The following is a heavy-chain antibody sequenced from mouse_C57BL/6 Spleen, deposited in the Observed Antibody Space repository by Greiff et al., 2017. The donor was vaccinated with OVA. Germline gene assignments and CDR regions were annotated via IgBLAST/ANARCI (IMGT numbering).Heavy chain of an antibody. V-gene: IGHV5-17*01. CDR1: GFTFSDYG. Sequence: EVNVVESGGGLVKPGGSLKLSCAASGFTFSDYGMHWVRQAPEKGLEWVAYISSGSSTIYYADTVKGRFTISRDNAKNTLFLQMTSLRSEDTAMYYCARRVTSYAMDYWGQGTSVTVSS. CDR3: ARRVTSYAMDY. J-gene: IGHJ4*01. CDR2: ISSGSSTI. D-gene: IGHD2-2*01.